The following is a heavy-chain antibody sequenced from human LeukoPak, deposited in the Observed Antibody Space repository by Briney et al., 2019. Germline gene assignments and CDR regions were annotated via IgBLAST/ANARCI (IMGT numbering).Heavy chain of an antibody. J-gene: IGHJ4*02. CDR1: GFIFSDYA. CDR2: ISRTSAYI. Sequence: PGGSLRLSCAASGFIFSDYAMKWVRQAPGKGLEWVGAISRTSAYIYYSDSVKGLFTLSRDNAGDSVYLQMDSLRAADTAVYYWGRDERKYFGDRSGYPGDNWGQGILVPVS. D-gene: IGHD3-22*01. V-gene: IGHV3-21*01. CDR3: GRDERKYFGDRSGYPGDN.